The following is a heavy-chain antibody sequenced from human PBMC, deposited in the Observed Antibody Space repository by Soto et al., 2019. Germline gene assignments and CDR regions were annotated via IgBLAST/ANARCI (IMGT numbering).Heavy chain of an antibody. D-gene: IGHD1-26*01. CDR1: GGSISTYY. CDR2: IYYTGIT. J-gene: IGHJ6*02. Sequence: QVQLQESGPGLVKPSETLSLTCTVSGGSISTYYWSWIRQPPGKGLEWIGYIYYTGITNYNPSLKSRVTISVDTSKHQFSLKLRSVTAADTAVYYCARWEYYYNGMDVWGQGTTVTVSS. CDR3: ARWEYYYNGMDV. V-gene: IGHV4-59*08.